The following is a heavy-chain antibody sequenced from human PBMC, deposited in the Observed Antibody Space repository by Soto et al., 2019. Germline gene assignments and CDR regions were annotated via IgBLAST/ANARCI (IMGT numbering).Heavy chain of an antibody. Sequence: PGGSLRLSCAASGFTFSTYSMSWVRQAPGKGLEWVSSISPSSTYIHYADSVKGRFTISRDNAEKSLYLQMNSLRAEDTAVYYCGGGGGGVVVVPGANRGDFWGQGTLVTVSS. J-gene: IGHJ4*02. CDR2: ISPSSTYI. V-gene: IGHV3-21*01. D-gene: IGHD2-2*01. CDR1: GFTFSTYS. CDR3: GGGGGGVVVVPGANRGDF.